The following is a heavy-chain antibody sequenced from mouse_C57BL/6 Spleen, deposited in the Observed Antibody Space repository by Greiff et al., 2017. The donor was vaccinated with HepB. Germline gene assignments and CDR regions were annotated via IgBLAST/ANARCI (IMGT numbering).Heavy chain of an antibody. Sequence: EVQLQQSGPELVKPGASVKIPCKASGYTFTDYNMDWVKQSHGKSLEWIGDINPNNGGTIYNQKFKGKATLTVDKSSSTNYMELRSLTSEDTEGYYCARSRGTEKWDYYAMDYWGQGTSVTVSS. V-gene: IGHV1-18*01. D-gene: IGHD1-3*01. J-gene: IGHJ4*01. CDR1: GYTFTDYN. CDR2: INPNNGGT. CDR3: ARSRGTEKWDYYAMDY.